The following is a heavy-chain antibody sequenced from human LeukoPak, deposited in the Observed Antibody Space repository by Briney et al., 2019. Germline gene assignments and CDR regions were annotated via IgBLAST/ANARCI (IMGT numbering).Heavy chain of an antibody. Sequence: GGSLRLSCSASGFTLRTYTMHWVRQAPGKGLEYVSAISRNGGSTYYADSVKDRFTISRDNSKNTLYLQMSSLRAEDTAVYYCVKVAQMAAFDIWGQGAMVTVSS. CDR1: GFTLRTYT. V-gene: IGHV3-64D*06. CDR2: ISRNGGST. CDR3: VKVAQMAAFDI. D-gene: IGHD5-24*01. J-gene: IGHJ3*02.